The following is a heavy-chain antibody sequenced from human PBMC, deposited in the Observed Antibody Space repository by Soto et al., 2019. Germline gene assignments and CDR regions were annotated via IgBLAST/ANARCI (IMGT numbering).Heavy chain of an antibody. CDR3: SFYMGDCGSDCYRRSCES. V-gene: IGHV4-4*02. D-gene: IGHD2-21*02. CDR2: IYHSGST. J-gene: IGHJ5*02. Sequence: GKVLEWIGEIYHSGSTNYNPSLHSRVTISVDKSKNQFSLKLSSVTAADTAVYYCSFYMGDCGSDCYRRSCESWGTGTPVPVS.